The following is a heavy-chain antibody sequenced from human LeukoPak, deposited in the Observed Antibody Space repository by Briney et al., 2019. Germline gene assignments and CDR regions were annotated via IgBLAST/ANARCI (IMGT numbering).Heavy chain of an antibody. Sequence: GESLKISCKGSGYSFTDYWIAWVRQMPGKGLEWMGLVYAGDSDSRYSPSFRGQVTISADKANSTAYLQWNSLKASDDAIYYCARHSPGWMVRPYCFDSWGQGTLVTVSS. CDR1: GYSFTDYW. CDR2: VYAGDSDS. V-gene: IGHV5-51*01. D-gene: IGHD3-10*01. CDR3: ARHSPGWMVRPYCFDS. J-gene: IGHJ4*02.